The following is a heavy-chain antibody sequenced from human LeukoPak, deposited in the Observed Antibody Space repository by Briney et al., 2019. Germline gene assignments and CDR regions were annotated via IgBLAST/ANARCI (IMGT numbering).Heavy chain of an antibody. CDR1: GFTFSSYA. CDR3: ARSYPRIAVAGTYFQH. Sequence: PGGSLRLSCAASGFTFSSYAMHWVRQAPGKGLEWVAVISYDGSNKYYADSVKGRFTISRDNSKNTLYLQMNSLRAEDTAVYYCARSYPRIAVAGTYFQHWGQGTLVTVSS. V-gene: IGHV3-30-3*01. J-gene: IGHJ1*01. CDR2: ISYDGSNK. D-gene: IGHD6-19*01.